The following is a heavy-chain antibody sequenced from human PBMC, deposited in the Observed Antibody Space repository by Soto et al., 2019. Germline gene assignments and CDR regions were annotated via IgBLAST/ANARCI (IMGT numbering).Heavy chain of an antibody. J-gene: IGHJ6*03. CDR1: GGSFSGYY. V-gene: IGHV4-34*01. CDR3: ARGRSETGDIVVVPAAIFMDV. Sequence: PSETLSLTCAVYGGSFSGYYWSWIRQPPGKGLEWIGEINHSGSTNYNPSLKSRVTISVDTSKNQFPLKLSSVTAADTAVYYCARGRSETGDIVVVPAAIFMDVWGKGTTVTVSS. CDR2: INHSGST. D-gene: IGHD2-2*01.